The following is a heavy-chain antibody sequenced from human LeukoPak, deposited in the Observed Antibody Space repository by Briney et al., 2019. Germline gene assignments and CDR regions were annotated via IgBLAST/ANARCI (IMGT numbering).Heavy chain of an antibody. V-gene: IGHV3-66*01. J-gene: IGHJ4*02. CDR3: ARDCYTTGCY. Sequence: PGGSLRLSCAASGFTVSSDYMCWVRQAPGKGLEWLSVIYSGGSTYYTDSVKGRFTTSRDNSKNTLYLQMNSLRAEDTAMYYCARDCYTTGCYWGQGTLVTVSS. CDR2: IYSGGST. D-gene: IGHD3-16*02. CDR1: GFTVSSDY.